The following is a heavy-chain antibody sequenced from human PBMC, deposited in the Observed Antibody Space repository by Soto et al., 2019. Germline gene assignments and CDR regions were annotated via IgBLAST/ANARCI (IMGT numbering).Heavy chain of an antibody. CDR1: GYTFTSYG. V-gene: IGHV1-18*01. CDR3: ARDAYCSGGSCYSRFVFWAPPDY. J-gene: IGHJ4*02. Sequence: GASVKVSCKASGYTFTSYGISWVRQAPGQGLEWMGWISAYNGNTNYAQKLQGRVTMTTDTSTSTAYMELRSLRSDDTAVYYCARDAYCSGGSCYSRFVFWAPPDYWGQGTLVTVSS. D-gene: IGHD2-15*01. CDR2: ISAYNGNT.